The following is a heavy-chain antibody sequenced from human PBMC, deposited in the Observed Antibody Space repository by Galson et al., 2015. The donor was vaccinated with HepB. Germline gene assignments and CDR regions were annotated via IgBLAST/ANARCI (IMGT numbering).Heavy chain of an antibody. V-gene: IGHV3-30-3*01. CDR2: ISYDGSNK. J-gene: IGHJ4*02. D-gene: IGHD4-11*01. CDR3: AREGMTTVTAFDY. CDR1: GFTFSSYA. Sequence: SLRLSCAASGFTFSSYAMHWVRQAPGKGLEWVAVISYDGSNKYYADSVKGRFTISRDNSKNTLYLQMNSLRAKDTAVYYCAREGMTTVTAFDYWGQGTLVTVSS.